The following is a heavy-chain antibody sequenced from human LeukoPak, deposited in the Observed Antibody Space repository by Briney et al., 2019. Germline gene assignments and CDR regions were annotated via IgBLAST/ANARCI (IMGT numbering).Heavy chain of an antibody. Sequence: PGGSLRLSCAASGFTFSSYEMNWVRQAPGKGLEWVSYISSSGSTIYYADSVKGRFTISRDNAKNSLYLQMNSLRAEDTAVYYCARGGYYDSSGDAFDIWGQGIMVTVSS. CDR3: ARGGYYDSSGDAFDI. CDR2: ISSSGSTI. CDR1: GFTFSSYE. J-gene: IGHJ3*02. V-gene: IGHV3-48*03. D-gene: IGHD3-22*01.